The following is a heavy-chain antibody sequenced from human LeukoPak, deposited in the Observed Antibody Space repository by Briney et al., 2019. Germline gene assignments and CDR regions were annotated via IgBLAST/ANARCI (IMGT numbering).Heavy chain of an antibody. J-gene: IGHJ4*02. CDR1: GFNFNAYA. Sequence: GGSLRLSCTASGFNFNAYAMTWVRQAPGKGLEWVSTLNDASNLIYYADSVKGRFTISRDNSKNTVYLQMNTLTADDTAIYYCVKDGGILPAWFFEYWGQGIPVTVSS. CDR3: VKDGGILPAWFFEY. V-gene: IGHV3-23*01. D-gene: IGHD1-26*01. CDR2: LNDASNLI.